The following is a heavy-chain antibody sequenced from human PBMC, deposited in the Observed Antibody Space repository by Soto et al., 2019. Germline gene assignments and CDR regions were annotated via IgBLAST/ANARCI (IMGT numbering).Heavy chain of an antibody. Sequence: PGGSLRLSCAASGFTFSSYGMHWVRQAPGKGLEWVAVISYDGSNKYYADSVKGRFTISRDNSKNTLYLQMNSLRAEDTAVYYCAKDHSSNNPDYYYYYGMDVWGQGTTVTVSS. J-gene: IGHJ6*02. CDR1: GFTFSSYG. V-gene: IGHV3-30*18. D-gene: IGHD4-4*01. CDR2: ISYDGSNK. CDR3: AKDHSSNNPDYYYYYGMDV.